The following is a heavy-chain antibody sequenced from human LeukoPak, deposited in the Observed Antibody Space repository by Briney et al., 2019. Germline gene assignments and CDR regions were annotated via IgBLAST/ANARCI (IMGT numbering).Heavy chain of an antibody. J-gene: IGHJ4*02. V-gene: IGHV3-49*04. CDR1: EFSFSDYS. Sequence: GGSLRLSCTASEFSFSDYSMNWVRQAPGKGLEWVGFIRSKAYGGTTEYAASVKGRFTISRDDSKSIAYLQMNSLKTEDTAVYYCTRDKRSAYCGGDCYGSDYWGQGTLVTVSS. CDR3: TRDKRSAYCGGDCYGSDY. D-gene: IGHD2-21*02. CDR2: IRSKAYGGTT.